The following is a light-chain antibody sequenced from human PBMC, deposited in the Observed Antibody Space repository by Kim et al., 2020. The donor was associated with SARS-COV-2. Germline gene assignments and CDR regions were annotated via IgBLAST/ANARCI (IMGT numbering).Light chain of an antibody. CDR1: QNINNRH. V-gene: IGKV3-20*01. CDR3: KAYGTSSQT. Sequence: EVMLTQSPGTLSLSPGERATLSCRASQNINNRHLAWYQQKPGQAPRHLIYGASSRATGIPNTFSGSGSGTDFTLTISRLEPEHFAVYNCKAYGTSSQTFGQGTKVDIK. J-gene: IGKJ1*01. CDR2: GAS.